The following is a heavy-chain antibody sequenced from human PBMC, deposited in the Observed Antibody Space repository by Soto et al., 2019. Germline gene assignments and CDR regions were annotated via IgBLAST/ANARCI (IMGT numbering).Heavy chain of an antibody. CDR1: GFTFSNYA. Sequence: EVQLLESGGGLVQPGGSLRLSCADSGFTFSNYAMSWVRQAPGKGLEWVSAVSGSGGSTTYADSVKGRLTISRDNSKNTLYLQMNSLRAEDTAVYYCAKDGLYSSEFPGQSDYWGQGTLVIVSS. CDR3: AKDGLYSSEFPGQSDY. J-gene: IGHJ4*02. CDR2: VSGSGGST. D-gene: IGHD6-19*01. V-gene: IGHV3-23*01.